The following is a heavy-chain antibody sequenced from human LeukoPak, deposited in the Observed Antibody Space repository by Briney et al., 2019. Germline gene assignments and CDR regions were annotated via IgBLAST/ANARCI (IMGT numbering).Heavy chain of an antibody. CDR3: ARKDYYYYYMDV. V-gene: IGHV4-4*02. J-gene: IGHJ6*03. CDR1: GGSISSSNW. CDR2: IYYSGST. Sequence: PSETLSLTCAVSGGSISSSNWWSWVRQPPGKGLEWIGYIYYSGSTNYNPSLKSRVTISVDTSKNQFSLKLSSVTAADTAVYYCARKDYYYYYMDVWGKGTTVTVSS.